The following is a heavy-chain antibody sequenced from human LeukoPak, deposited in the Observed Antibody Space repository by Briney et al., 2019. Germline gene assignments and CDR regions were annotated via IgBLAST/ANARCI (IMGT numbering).Heavy chain of an antibody. J-gene: IGHJ6*03. V-gene: IGHV1-8*01. Sequence: GASVKVSCKASGYTFTRYDINWVRQAIGQRLDWMGCMNPNSGNTGYAQKFQGRVTMTSNPSISTAYMELSSLRSEDTTVYYCARGDGDGWSPLVAYYYYYYMGGWGKGTTVTVFS. CDR3: ARGDGDGWSPLVAYYYYYYMGG. D-gene: IGHD2-21*01. CDR1: GYTFTRYD. CDR2: MNPNSGNT.